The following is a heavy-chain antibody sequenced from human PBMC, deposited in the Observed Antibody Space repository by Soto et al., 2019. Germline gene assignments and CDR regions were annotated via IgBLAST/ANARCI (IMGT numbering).Heavy chain of an antibody. Sequence: SETLSLTCTVSGDSISSSSFYWGWIRQPPGRGLEWIGTIYYSGSTYYTPSLKSRATISVDASKNQVSLKLSSVTAADTAAYYCARHRGSYGGEYYFDYWGQGSQVTAPQ. D-gene: IGHD3-16*01. J-gene: IGHJ4*02. CDR2: IYYSGST. V-gene: IGHV4-39*01. CDR1: GDSISSSSFY. CDR3: ARHRGSYGGEYYFDY.